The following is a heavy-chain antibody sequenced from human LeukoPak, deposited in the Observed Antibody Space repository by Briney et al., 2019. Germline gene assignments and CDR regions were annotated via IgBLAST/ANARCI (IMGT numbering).Heavy chain of an antibody. Sequence: GGSLRLSCAASGFTFSNYWMHWVRQAPGKGLVWVSRINSDGRSTKYAASVKGQFAISRDNAKNTLYLQMNSLGADDTAVYYCVRDRAVSPFPPDAFDMWGQGTMVTVAS. CDR2: INSDGRST. V-gene: IGHV3-74*01. CDR1: GFTFSNYW. D-gene: IGHD4-17*01. J-gene: IGHJ3*02. CDR3: VRDRAVSPFPPDAFDM.